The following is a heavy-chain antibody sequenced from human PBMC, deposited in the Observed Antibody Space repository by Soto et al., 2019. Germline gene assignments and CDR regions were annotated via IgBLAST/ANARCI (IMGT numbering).Heavy chain of an antibody. D-gene: IGHD6-19*01. CDR3: ARDTGISIAVAGNYYYYGMDV. CDR1: GFTFNLYW. V-gene: IGHV3-7*01. CDR2: INQDGSLT. Sequence: PGGSLRLSCEGSGFTFNLYWMSWVRQAPGKGLQWVASINQDGSLTWYVDSVRGRFTISRDNTKSSLYLQMNSLRAEDAAVYYCARDTGISIAVAGNYYYYGMDVWGQGTTVTV. J-gene: IGHJ6*02.